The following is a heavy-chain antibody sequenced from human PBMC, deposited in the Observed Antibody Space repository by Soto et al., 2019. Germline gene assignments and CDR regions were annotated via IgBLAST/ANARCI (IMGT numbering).Heavy chain of an antibody. CDR2: IYYSGST. CDR1: GGSISSSSYY. CDR3: ARSPITMVRGDPWFDP. D-gene: IGHD3-10*01. J-gene: IGHJ5*02. V-gene: IGHV4-39*01. Sequence: PSETLSLTCTVSGGSISSSSYYWGWIRQPPGKGLEWIGSIYYSGSTYYNPSLKSRVTISVDTSKNQFSLKLSSVTAADTAVYYCARSPITMVRGDPWFDPCGQGTLVTVSS.